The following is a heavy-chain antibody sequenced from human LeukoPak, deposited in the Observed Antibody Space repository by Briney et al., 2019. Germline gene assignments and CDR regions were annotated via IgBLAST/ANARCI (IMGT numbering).Heavy chain of an antibody. J-gene: IGHJ6*03. CDR1: GFTFSNYA. V-gene: IGHV3-23*01. Sequence: GGSLRLSCAASGFTFSNYAMSWVRQAPGKGLEWVSVIGSGGSTYYADSVKGRFTISRDNSKNTLYLQMNNLRTEDTAVYYCTRDDYGDTYYYYYMDVWGKGTTVTVSS. CDR3: TRDDYGDTYYYYYMDV. D-gene: IGHD4-17*01. CDR2: IGSGGST.